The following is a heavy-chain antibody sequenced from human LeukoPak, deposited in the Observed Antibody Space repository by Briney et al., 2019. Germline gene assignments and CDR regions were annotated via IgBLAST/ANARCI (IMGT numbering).Heavy chain of an antibody. CDR1: GFTFSNYA. D-gene: IGHD1-26*01. Sequence: PGGSLRLSCAASGFTFSNYALSWVRQAPGKGLEWVSGISDSGGSTYYADSVKGRFTISRDNSKRTLYLQMNSLRAEDTAVYYCAKVVGATQVGFDYWGQGTLVTVSS. CDR3: AKVVGATQVGFDY. V-gene: IGHV3-23*01. J-gene: IGHJ4*02. CDR2: ISDSGGST.